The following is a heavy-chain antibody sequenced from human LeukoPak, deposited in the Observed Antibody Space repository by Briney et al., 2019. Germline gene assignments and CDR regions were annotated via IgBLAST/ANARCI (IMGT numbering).Heavy chain of an antibody. Sequence: GGSLRLSCAASGFTFSSYGMHWVRQAPGKGLEWVAFIRYDGSNKYYADSVKGRFTISRDNSKNTLYLQMNSLRAEDTAVYYCAKINCYDLHFDYWGQGTLVTVSS. D-gene: IGHD3-22*01. V-gene: IGHV3-30*02. CDR2: IRYDGSNK. J-gene: IGHJ4*02. CDR1: GFTFSSYG. CDR3: AKINCYDLHFDY.